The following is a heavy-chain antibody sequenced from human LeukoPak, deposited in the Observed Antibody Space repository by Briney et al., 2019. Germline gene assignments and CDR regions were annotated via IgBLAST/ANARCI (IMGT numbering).Heavy chain of an antibody. CDR2: ISGSGGST. D-gene: IGHD3-22*01. CDR3: AKEPRKYYDSSGYLTYGMDV. V-gene: IGHV3-23*01. CDR1: GFTFSSYA. J-gene: IGHJ6*02. Sequence: GGSLRLSCAASGFTFSSYAMSWVRQAPGKGLEWVSAISGSGGSTYYADSVKGRFTISRDNSKNTLYLQMNSLRAEDTAVYYCAKEPRKYYDSSGYLTYGMDVWGQGTTVTVSS.